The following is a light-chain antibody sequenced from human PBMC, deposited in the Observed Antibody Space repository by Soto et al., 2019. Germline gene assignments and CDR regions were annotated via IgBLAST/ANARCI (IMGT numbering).Light chain of an antibody. V-gene: IGLV2-18*02. Sequence: QSALTQPPSVSGSPGQSVTISCTGTSSDVGSNNRVSWYQQPPGTAPKLLIFANINRPSGVPDRFSGSKSGTSASLAITGLRAEDEADYYCQSYDSSPSGYVFGTGTKVTVL. J-gene: IGLJ1*01. CDR2: ANI. CDR3: QSYDSSPSGYV. CDR1: SSDVGSNNR.